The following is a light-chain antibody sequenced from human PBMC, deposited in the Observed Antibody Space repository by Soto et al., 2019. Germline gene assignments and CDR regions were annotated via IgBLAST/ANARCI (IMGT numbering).Light chain of an antibody. CDR1: QSVGNN. Sequence: EIVVTQSPATLSVSPGERATLSCRASQSVGNNFAWYQQKPGQAPRLLIFATSTSATGVPARFSGSRSGTYFTLTISSLPSEDFAVYYCQQYGDSPLTFGGGAKVEIE. CDR3: QQYGDSPLT. J-gene: IGKJ4*01. V-gene: IGKV3-15*01. CDR2: ATS.